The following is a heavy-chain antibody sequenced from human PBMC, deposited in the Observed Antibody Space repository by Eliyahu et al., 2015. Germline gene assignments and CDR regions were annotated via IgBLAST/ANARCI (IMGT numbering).Heavy chain of an antibody. Sequence: EINHSGSTNYNPSLKSRVTISVDTSKNQFSLKLSSVTAADTAVYYCARILDILTGYEDYWGQGTLVTVSS. J-gene: IGHJ4*02. V-gene: IGHV4-34*01. D-gene: IGHD3-9*01. CDR2: INHSGST. CDR3: ARILDILTGYEDY.